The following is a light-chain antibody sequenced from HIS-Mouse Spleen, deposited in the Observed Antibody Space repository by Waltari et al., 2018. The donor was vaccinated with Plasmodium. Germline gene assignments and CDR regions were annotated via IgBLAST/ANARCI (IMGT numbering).Light chain of an antibody. J-gene: IGKJ1*01. Sequence: DIQMTQSPSSLSASVGDRVTITCQASKDISNYLNWYQQKPGKDPKLLIYDASNLETGVPSRFSGSGSGTDFTFTISRLQPEDIATYYCQQYDNLPWTFGQGTKVEIK. CDR2: DAS. V-gene: IGKV1-33*01. CDR1: KDISNY. CDR3: QQYDNLPWT.